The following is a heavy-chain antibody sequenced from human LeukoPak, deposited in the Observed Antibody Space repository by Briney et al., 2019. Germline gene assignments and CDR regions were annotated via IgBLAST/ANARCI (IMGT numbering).Heavy chain of an antibody. Sequence: GGSLRLSCAASGFTFSRYAMSWVRQAPGKGLEWVSVLYRDGRTYYADSVKGRFTISRDKSKNTLYLQMNSLRAEDTAVYYCARDSSNGWYHDYWGQGTLVTVSS. CDR2: LYRDGRT. CDR3: ARDSSNGWYHDY. J-gene: IGHJ4*02. D-gene: IGHD6-19*01. V-gene: IGHV3-66*01. CDR1: GFTFSRYA.